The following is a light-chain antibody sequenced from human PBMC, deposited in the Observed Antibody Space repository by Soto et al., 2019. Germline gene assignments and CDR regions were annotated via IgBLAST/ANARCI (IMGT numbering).Light chain of an antibody. CDR3: QQSYNSPPCT. CDR1: QTISTS. Sequence: DIQMTQSPSSLSASVGDRVTISCRASQTISTSLNWYQQQPGTAPRLLIYRASRVESGVPPTFSGSGSGKDFTLTISSLRPEDIATYFCQQSYNSPPCTFGQGTKVDIK. V-gene: IGKV1-39*01. J-gene: IGKJ1*01. CDR2: RAS.